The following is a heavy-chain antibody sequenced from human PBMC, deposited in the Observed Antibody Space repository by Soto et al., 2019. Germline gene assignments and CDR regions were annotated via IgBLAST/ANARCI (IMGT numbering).Heavy chain of an antibody. V-gene: IGHV4-31*03. Sequence: QVQLQESGPGLVKPSQTLSLTCSVSGVSLTSGTYYWSWIRQHPGKGLEWIGYIFYSGSTGYNPSLKSRVNISVDTSKNQFSLKLSSVTAADTAVYYCASTEDFFDYWGQGTLVTVSS. J-gene: IGHJ4*02. CDR2: IFYSGST. CDR3: ASTEDFFDY. CDR1: GVSLTSGTYY.